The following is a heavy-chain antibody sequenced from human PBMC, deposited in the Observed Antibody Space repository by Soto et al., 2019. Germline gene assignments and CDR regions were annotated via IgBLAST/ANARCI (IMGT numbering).Heavy chain of an antibody. CDR2: IYYSGST. Sequence: SDSLSLTCTVSGGSISSYYWSWIRQPTGKGLEWIGYIYYSGSTNYNPSLKSRVTISVDTSKNQFSLKLSSVTAADTAVYYCARALYSYGPKFDPWGQGTLVTVS. CDR3: ARALYSYGPKFDP. CDR1: GGSISSYY. D-gene: IGHD5-18*01. J-gene: IGHJ5*02. V-gene: IGHV4-59*07.